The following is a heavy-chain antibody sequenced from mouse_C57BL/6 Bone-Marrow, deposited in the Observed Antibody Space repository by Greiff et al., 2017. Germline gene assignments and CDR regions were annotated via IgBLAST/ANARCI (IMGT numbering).Heavy chain of an antibody. J-gene: IGHJ4*01. Sequence: EVQLQQSGPELVKPGASVKISCKASGYTFTDYYMNWVKQSHGKSLEWIGDINHNNGGTSYNQKFKGKATLTVDKSSSTAYMELRSLTSEDSAVYYCARERKFGYYGSSCAMDYWGQGTSVTVSS. CDR3: ARERKFGYYGSSCAMDY. CDR2: INHNNGGT. D-gene: IGHD1-1*01. CDR1: GYTFTDYY. V-gene: IGHV1-26*01.